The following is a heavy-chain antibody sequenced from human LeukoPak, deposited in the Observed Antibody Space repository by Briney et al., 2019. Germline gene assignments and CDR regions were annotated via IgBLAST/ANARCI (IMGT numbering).Heavy chain of an antibody. D-gene: IGHD3-22*01. V-gene: IGHV3-43D*03. J-gene: IGHJ4*02. CDR3: ARALTYYYDSSGYYPFY. Sequence: GGSLRLSCAASGFTFDNYAMHWVRQAPGKGLDWVSLVSWDGASTYYADSVKGRFTISRDNSKNSLYLQMNSLRAEDTAVYYCARALTYYYDSSGYYPFYWGQGTLVTVSP. CDR2: VSWDGAST. CDR1: GFTFDNYA.